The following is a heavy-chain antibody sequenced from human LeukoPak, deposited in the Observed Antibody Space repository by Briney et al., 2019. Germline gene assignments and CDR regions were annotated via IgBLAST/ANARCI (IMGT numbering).Heavy chain of an antibody. Sequence: ASVTVSCKASGYTFTGYYMHWVRQAPGQGLEWMGWINPNSGGTNYAQKFQGRVTMTRDTSISTAYMELSRLRSDDTAVYYCAREVVAAAANNWFDPWGQGTLVTVSS. CDR1: GYTFTGYY. J-gene: IGHJ5*02. V-gene: IGHV1-2*02. CDR3: AREVVAAAANNWFDP. CDR2: INPNSGGT. D-gene: IGHD6-13*01.